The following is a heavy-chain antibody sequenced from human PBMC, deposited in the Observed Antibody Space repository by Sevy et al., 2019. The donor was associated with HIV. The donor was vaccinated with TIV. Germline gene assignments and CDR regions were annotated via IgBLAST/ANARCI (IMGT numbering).Heavy chain of an antibody. Sequence: GGSLRLSCAASGFTFSSYAMSWVRQAPGKGLEWVSAISGSGGSTYYADSVKGRFTISRDNSKNTLYLQMNSLRAEDTAVYYSAKRNGGILTGYHLDYWGQETLVTVSS. V-gene: IGHV3-23*01. J-gene: IGHJ4*02. D-gene: IGHD3-9*01. CDR1: GFTFSSYA. CDR3: AKRNGGILTGYHLDY. CDR2: ISGSGGST.